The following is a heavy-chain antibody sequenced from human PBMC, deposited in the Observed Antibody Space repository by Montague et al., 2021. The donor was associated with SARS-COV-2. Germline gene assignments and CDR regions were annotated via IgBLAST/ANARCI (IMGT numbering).Heavy chain of an antibody. CDR2: IFHSGTX. CDR3: ATLSRRTAAGTRDYFGLDV. CDR1: GDSISTSTW. Sequence: SETLSLTCRVSGDSISTSTWWTWVRQTPGKGLEWIGEIFHSGTXXXNPXXXSRVSISVDKSNNQFSLRLSSLIAADTAVYYCATLSRRTAAGTRDYFGLDVWGQGTPVVVSS. J-gene: IGHJ6*02. V-gene: IGHV4-4*02. D-gene: IGHD6-13*01.